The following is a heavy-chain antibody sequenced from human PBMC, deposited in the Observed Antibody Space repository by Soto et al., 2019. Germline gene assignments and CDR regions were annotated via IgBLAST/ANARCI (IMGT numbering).Heavy chain of an antibody. V-gene: IGHV1-18*01. J-gene: IGHJ3*02. CDR1: GYTFVSYG. D-gene: IGHD2-2*01. CDR2: ISPYNGNT. Sequence: QVQLVQSGAEVKEPGASVKVSCKASGYTFVSYGISWVRQAPGQGLEWMGWISPYNGNTNYAQKFQARVTMTTDTSTSTVYMELWSLRSDATAAYYCSRYAQTRPVAAFDMGGDWTMVAVSS. CDR3: SRYAQTRPVAAFDM.